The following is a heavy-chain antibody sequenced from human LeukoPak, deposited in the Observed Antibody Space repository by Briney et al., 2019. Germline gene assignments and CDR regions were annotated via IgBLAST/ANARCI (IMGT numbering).Heavy chain of an antibody. V-gene: IGHV1-69*06. J-gene: IGHJ4*02. CDR3: ARDAPYSSGWYGRAGYYFDY. D-gene: IGHD6-19*01. CDR2: IIPIFGTA. Sequence: VASVKVSCKASGGTFSSYAISWVRQAPGQGLEWVGGIIPIFGTANYAQKFQGRVTITADKSTSTAYMELSSLRSEDTAVYYCARDAPYSSGWYGRAGYYFDYWGQGTLVTVSS. CDR1: GGTFSSYA.